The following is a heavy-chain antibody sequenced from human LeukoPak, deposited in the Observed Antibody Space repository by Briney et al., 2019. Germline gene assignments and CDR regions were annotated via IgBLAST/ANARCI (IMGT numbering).Heavy chain of an antibody. CDR2: IYYSGST. CDR1: GGSISSYY. D-gene: IGHD5-12*01. Sequence: SETLSLTCTVSGGSISSYYWSWIRQPPGKGLEWIGYIYYSGSTNYNPSLKSRVTTSVDTSKNQFSLKLSSVTAADTAVYYCARSGYSGYDRHVYYFDYWGQGTLVTVSS. V-gene: IGHV4-59*01. J-gene: IGHJ4*02. CDR3: ARSGYSGYDRHVYYFDY.